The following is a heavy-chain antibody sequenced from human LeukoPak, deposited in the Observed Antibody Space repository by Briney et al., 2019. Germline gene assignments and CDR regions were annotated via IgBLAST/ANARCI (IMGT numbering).Heavy chain of an antibody. J-gene: IGHJ5*02. D-gene: IGHD6-13*01. CDR1: GFTFSTFS. Sequence: GGSLRLSCAASGFTFSTFSMNWIRQAPGKGLEWVSYISGSGTTIYYADSVKGRFTISRDNAKNSLYLQMNSLRVEDTAVYYCVRGEAFLTSSWYNWFDPWGQGTLVTVSS. V-gene: IGHV3-48*01. CDR3: VRGEAFLTSSWYNWFDP. CDR2: ISGSGTTI.